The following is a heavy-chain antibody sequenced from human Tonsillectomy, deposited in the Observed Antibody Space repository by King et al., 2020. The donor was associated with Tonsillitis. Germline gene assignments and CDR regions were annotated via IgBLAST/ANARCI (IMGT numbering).Heavy chain of an antibody. D-gene: IGHD2-8*01. CDR3: SRDPHLVFGVGYGGMDV. V-gene: IGHV3-49*04. CDR1: GFTFGDYA. Sequence: VQLVESGGGLVQPGRSLRLSCTASGFTFGDYAMAWVRQAPGKGLEWVGYIRSKPYGGTTDYAASVKGRFTISRDDSKSIAYLQMNSLKTEDTAVYYCSRDPHLVFGVGYGGMDVWGQGTTVTAAS. CDR2: IRSKPYGGTT. J-gene: IGHJ6*02.